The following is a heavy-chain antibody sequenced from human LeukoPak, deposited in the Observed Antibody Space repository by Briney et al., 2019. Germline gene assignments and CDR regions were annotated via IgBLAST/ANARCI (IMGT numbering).Heavy chain of an antibody. Sequence: PSETLSLTCAVYGGSFSGYYWSWIRQPPGKGLEWIGEINHSGSTNYNPSLKSRVTISVETSKNQFSLKLSSVTAADTAVYYCARGKPQNYCSSTSCYNSFIGSNYVYPFDYWGQGTLVTVSS. V-gene: IGHV4-34*01. CDR3: ARGKPQNYCSSTSCYNSFIGSNYVYPFDY. J-gene: IGHJ4*02. CDR2: INHSGST. D-gene: IGHD2-2*02. CDR1: GGSFSGYY.